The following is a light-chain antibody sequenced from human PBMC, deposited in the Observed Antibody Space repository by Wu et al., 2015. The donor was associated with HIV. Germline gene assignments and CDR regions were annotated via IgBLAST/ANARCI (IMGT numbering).Light chain of an antibody. J-gene: IGKJ3*01. V-gene: IGKV1-5*03. CDR3: QQYYTYPFT. CDR1: QSVSVW. Sequence: DIQMTQSPSTLSASVGDRVTITCRASQSVSVWLARYQQKPGKAPKLLIYKASSLESGVPSRFSGSGSGTEFTLTISSLQPDDFATYYCQQYYTYPFTFGPGTKVDLK. CDR2: KAS.